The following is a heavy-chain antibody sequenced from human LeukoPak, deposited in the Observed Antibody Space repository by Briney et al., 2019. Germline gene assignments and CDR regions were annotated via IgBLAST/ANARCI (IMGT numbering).Heavy chain of an antibody. CDR3: ATLPFWSGYYYYGMDV. CDR2: IYYSGST. CDR1: GGSISSGDYY. V-gene: IGHV4-30-4*01. J-gene: IGHJ6*02. Sequence: SQTLSLTCTVSGGSISSGDYYWSWIRQPPGKGLEWIGYIYYSGSTHYNPSLKSRVTISVDTSKNQFSLKLSSVTAADTAVYYCATLPFWSGYYYYGMDVWGQGTTVTVSS. D-gene: IGHD3-3*01.